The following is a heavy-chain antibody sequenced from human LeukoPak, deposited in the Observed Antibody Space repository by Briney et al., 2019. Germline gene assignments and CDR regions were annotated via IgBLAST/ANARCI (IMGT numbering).Heavy chain of an antibody. V-gene: IGHV3-11*01. D-gene: IGHD5-18*01. Sequence: GGSLRLSCAASAFTFSDYYMSWIRQAPGKGLEWVSYISSGGSTIDYADSVKGRFTISRDNAKNSLYLQMNSLRAEDTAVYYCARATVYSYEPGYYFDYWGHGILVTVSS. CDR1: AFTFSDYY. CDR2: ISSGGSTI. CDR3: ARATVYSYEPGYYFDY. J-gene: IGHJ4*01.